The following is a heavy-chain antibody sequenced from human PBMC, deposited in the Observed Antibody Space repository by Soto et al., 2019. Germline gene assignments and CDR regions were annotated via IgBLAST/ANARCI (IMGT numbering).Heavy chain of an antibody. V-gene: IGHV3-23*01. CDR3: AKDIRGLRGAYYFDN. Sequence: EVQLLESGGGLVQPGGSLRLSCAASGFSFSSYAMTWVRQAPGKGREWVSAISGSGSITYYADSVKGRFTISRDNSKNTLDLQMNSLRAEDTAVYYCAKDIRGLRGAYYFDNCGQGILVTVSS. J-gene: IGHJ4*02. D-gene: IGHD3-10*01. CDR2: ISGSGSIT. CDR1: GFSFSSYA.